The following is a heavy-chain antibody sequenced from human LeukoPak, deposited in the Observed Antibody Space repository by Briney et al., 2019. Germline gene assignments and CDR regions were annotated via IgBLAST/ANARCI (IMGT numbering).Heavy chain of an antibody. D-gene: IGHD3-10*01. CDR1: GGSIITYW. V-gene: IGHV4-4*07. J-gene: IGHJ4*02. CDR3: ARGPTTDYASGSFNS. Sequence: SETLSLTCTVSGGSIITYWWDWIRQPAGKGLERIGRIYPSGSTDYNPSLKGRVTMSIETSKNQFSLSLTSVTAADTAVYYCARGPTTDYASGSFNSWGQGTLVTVSS. CDR2: IYPSGST.